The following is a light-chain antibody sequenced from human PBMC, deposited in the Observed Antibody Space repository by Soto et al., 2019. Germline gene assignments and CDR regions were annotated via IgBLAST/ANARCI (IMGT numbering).Light chain of an antibody. V-gene: IGKV3-15*01. CDR3: LQYHNLWA. CDR1: QNIYYN. J-gene: IGKJ1*01. CDR2: RAS. Sequence: ILMTQSPATVSVSPGESATLSCRASQNIYYNVAWYQQRPGQAPRLLIYRASTSAPGVPARFSGSGSGTEFTLTISSLQPEDFTVYSCLQYHNLWAFGQGTKVDIK.